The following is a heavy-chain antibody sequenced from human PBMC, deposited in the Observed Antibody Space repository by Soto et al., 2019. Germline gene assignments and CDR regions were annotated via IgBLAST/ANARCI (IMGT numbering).Heavy chain of an antibody. Sequence: ASVKVSCKASGYTFTSYGISWVRQAPGQGLEWMGWISAYNGNTNYAQKLQGRVTMTTDTSTSTAYMELRSLRSDDTTVYYCARDRLSISPLYYFDYWGQGTLVTVSS. CDR1: GYTFTSYG. CDR2: ISAYNGNT. V-gene: IGHV1-18*01. J-gene: IGHJ4*02. D-gene: IGHD2-21*02. CDR3: ARDRLSISPLYYFDY.